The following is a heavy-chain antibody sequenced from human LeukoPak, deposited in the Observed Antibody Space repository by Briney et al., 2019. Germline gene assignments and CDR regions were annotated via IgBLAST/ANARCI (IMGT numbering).Heavy chain of an antibody. V-gene: IGHV3-7*01. Sequence: GGSLRLSCATSGFTFSAYWMAWVRRAPGKGLEWVANVKQDGSETHYVDSVKGRFTISRDNAKNSLYLQMNSLRDEDTAVYYCARDVPYNMDQTFFDYWGQGTLVTVSS. CDR2: VKQDGSET. D-gene: IGHD3-10*01. CDR3: ARDVPYNMDQTFFDY. J-gene: IGHJ4*02. CDR1: GFTFSAYW.